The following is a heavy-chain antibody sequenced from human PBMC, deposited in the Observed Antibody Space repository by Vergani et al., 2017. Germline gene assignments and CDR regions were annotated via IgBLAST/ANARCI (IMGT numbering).Heavy chain of an antibody. Sequence: QVDLQESGPGLVKSSETLSLNCAVSGYSVGSGYYWGWIRQPPGGGLECIGCVHRNGNTYYTSSLRSRATISRDQSKNQFSLRLTSVTAADTAVYYCARQNPYGSAHVDFWGRGVLVTVSA. D-gene: IGHD3-10*01. V-gene: IGHV4-38-2*01. J-gene: IGHJ4*02. CDR1: GYSVGSGYY. CDR2: VHRNGNT. CDR3: ARQNPYGSAHVDF.